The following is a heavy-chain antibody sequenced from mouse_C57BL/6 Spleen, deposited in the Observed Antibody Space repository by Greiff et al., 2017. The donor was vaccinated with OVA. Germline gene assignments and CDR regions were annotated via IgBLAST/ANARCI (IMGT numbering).Heavy chain of an antibody. J-gene: IGHJ2*01. CDR2: ISSGGSYT. CDR3: ATILDYFDY. V-gene: IGHV5-6*01. CDR1: GFTFSSYG. Sequence: EVHLVESGGDLVKPGGSLKLSCAASGFTFSSYGMSWVRQTPDKRLEWVATISSGGSYTYYPDSVKGRFTISRDNAKNTLYLQMSSLKSEDTAMYYCATILDYFDYWGQGTTLTVSS.